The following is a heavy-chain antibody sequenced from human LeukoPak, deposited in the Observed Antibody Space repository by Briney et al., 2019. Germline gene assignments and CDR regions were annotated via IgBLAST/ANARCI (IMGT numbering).Heavy chain of an antibody. V-gene: IGHV3-33*01. D-gene: IGHD1-26*01. CDR2: IWYDGSNE. J-gene: IGHJ6*02. Sequence: PGGSLRLSCAASGFTFSSYGMHWVRQAPGKGLEWVAVIWYDGSNEYYADSVKGRFTISRDNSKNTLYLQMNSLRAEDTAVYYCAREGVGATHSREEYYYYYGMDVWGQGTTVTVSS. CDR3: AREGVGATHSREEYYYYYGMDV. CDR1: GFTFSSYG.